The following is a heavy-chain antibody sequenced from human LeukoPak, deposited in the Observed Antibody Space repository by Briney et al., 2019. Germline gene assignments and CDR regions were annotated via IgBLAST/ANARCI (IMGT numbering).Heavy chain of an antibody. CDR1: GGSISSSSYN. V-gene: IGHV4-39*01. J-gene: IGHJ3*02. D-gene: IGHD2-21*01. CDR2: IYYSGST. CDR3: ERHIVETLFDAFDI. Sequence: PSETLSLTCTVSGGSISSSSYNSGWIRQPPGKGLEWIGSIYYSGSTYYNPSLKSRVTISVDTSKNQFSLELSSVTAADTAVFYCERHIVETLFDAFDIWGQGTMVTVSS.